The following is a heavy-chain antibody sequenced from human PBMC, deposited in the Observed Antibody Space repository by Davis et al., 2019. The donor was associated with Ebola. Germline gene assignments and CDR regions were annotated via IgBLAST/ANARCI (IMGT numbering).Heavy chain of an antibody. D-gene: IGHD2-15*01. Sequence: GESLKISCKGSGYSFTSYWIGWVRQMPGKGLEWMGIIYPGNSDTRYSPSFRGQVTISADKSINTAYLQWNSLKALDTATYYCARHGCSGGGCYDENFDYWGQGTLVTVSS. CDR1: GYSFTSYW. V-gene: IGHV5-51*01. CDR3: ARHGCSGGGCYDENFDY. J-gene: IGHJ4*02. CDR2: IYPGNSDT.